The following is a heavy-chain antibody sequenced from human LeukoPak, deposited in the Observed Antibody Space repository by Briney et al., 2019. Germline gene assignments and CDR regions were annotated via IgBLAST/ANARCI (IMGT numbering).Heavy chain of an antibody. D-gene: IGHD2-2*01. CDR3: ARDFLECSRASCLNWFDP. CDR1: GGSISSHF. J-gene: IGHJ5*02. V-gene: IGHV4-59*11. Sequence: PPETLSPPCTVSGGSISSHFWTWIRQPPGKGLEWIGYIHYSGSTNYNPSLKSRVSISVDTSKNEFSLKLSSVTAADTAVYYYARDFLECSRASCLNWFDPWGQGTLVTVSS. CDR2: IHYSGST.